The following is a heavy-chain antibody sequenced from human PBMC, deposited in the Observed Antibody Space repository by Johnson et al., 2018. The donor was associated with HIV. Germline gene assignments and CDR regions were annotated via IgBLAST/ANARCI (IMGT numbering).Heavy chain of an antibody. D-gene: IGHD6-6*01. CDR1: GFAFSSYA. J-gene: IGHJ3*02. CDR2: ISNSGGDT. Sequence: VQLVESGGGLVEPGGSLRLSCAASGFAFSSYAMSWVRQAPGKGLEWVSTISNSGGDTYYADSVKGRFTISRDNSKNTLYLQMNSLRAEDTAVYYCAKKRSVLAARLGDGFDIWGQGTMVTVSS. V-gene: IGHV3-23*04. CDR3: AKKRSVLAARLGDGFDI.